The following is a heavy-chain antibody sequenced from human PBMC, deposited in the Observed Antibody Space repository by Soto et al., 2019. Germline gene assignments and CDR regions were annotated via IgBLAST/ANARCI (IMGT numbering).Heavy chain of an antibody. J-gene: IGHJ3*02. D-gene: IGHD4-4*01. CDR1: GGSIRSSSDY. Sequence: PSETLSLTCTVSGGSIRSSSDYWGWIRQPPGKGLEWIGNIHYSGSTYYNPSLKSRVTISVDTSKNNFSLKLNSVTAADTAMYYRAQTTVANAFNIRGQGTMVTVSS. CDR2: IHYSGST. CDR3: AQTTVANAFNI. V-gene: IGHV4-39*02.